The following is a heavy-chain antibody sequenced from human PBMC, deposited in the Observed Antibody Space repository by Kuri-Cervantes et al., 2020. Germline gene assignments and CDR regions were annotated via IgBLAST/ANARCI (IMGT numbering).Heavy chain of an antibody. CDR3: TTNQRYYDSSGYYSVGAFDI. V-gene: IGHV1-24*01. J-gene: IGHJ3*02. Sequence: ASVKVSCKVSGYTLTELSMHWVRQAPGKGLEWMGGFDPEDGETIYAQKFQGRVTMTEDTSTDTAYMELSSLKTEDTAVYYCTTNQRYYDSSGYYSVGAFDIWGQGTMVTVSS. CDR1: GYTLTELS. CDR2: FDPEDGET. D-gene: IGHD3-22*01.